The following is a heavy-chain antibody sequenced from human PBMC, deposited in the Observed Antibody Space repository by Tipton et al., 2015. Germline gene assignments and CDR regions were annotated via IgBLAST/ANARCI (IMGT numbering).Heavy chain of an antibody. CDR3: ARDGYNSNYFDY. CDR1: GGAITSDGFY. J-gene: IGHJ4*02. D-gene: IGHD5-24*01. CDR2: IFYTGST. V-gene: IGHV4-31*02. Sequence: LRLSCTVSGGAITSDGFYWSWIRQHPGKGLEWIGYIFYTGSTYYNPSLKSRATLSVDTSKNQFSLKLSSVTAADTAVYYCARDGYNSNYFDYWGQGTLVTVSP.